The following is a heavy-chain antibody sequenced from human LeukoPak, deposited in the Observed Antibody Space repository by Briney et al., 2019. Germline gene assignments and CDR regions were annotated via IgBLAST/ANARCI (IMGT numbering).Heavy chain of an antibody. Sequence: ASVKVSCKASGYTFTGYYMHWVRQAPGQGLEWMGWINPNSGGANYARKFQGRVTMTRDTSISTAYMELSRLRSDDTAVYYCARVRGSGYFPYYYYYMDVWGKGTTVTVSS. J-gene: IGHJ6*03. V-gene: IGHV1-2*02. CDR3: ARVRGSGYFPYYYYYMDV. CDR1: GYTFTGYY. CDR2: INPNSGGA. D-gene: IGHD3-3*01.